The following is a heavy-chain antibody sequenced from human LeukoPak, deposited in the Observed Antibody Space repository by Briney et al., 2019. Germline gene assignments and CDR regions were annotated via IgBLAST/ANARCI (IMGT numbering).Heavy chain of an antibody. D-gene: IGHD2-2*01. CDR2: INHSGST. Sequence: SSETLSLTCAVYGGSFSGYYWSWIRQPPGKGLEWIGEINHSGSTNYNPSPKSRVTISVDTSKNQFSLKLSSVTAADTAVYYCARVTASEDVVVVPAAKIPYYYGMDVWGQGTTVTVSS. CDR3: ARVTASEDVVVVPAAKIPYYYGMDV. V-gene: IGHV4-34*01. CDR1: GGSFSGYY. J-gene: IGHJ6*02.